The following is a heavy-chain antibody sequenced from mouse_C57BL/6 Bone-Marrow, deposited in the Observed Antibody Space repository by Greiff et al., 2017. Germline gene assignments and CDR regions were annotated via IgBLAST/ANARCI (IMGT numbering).Heavy chain of an antibody. J-gene: IGHJ2*01. CDR2: IHPTSGST. Sequence: QVQLQQPGAELVKPGASVKLSCKASGYTFTSYWMHWVKQRPGQGLEWIGMIHPTSGSTNYNEKFKSKATLTVDTSSSTAYMQLSSLTSEDSAVFYCARCTPVVATNYFDCWGQGTTLTVSS. D-gene: IGHD1-1*01. CDR1: GYTFTSYW. V-gene: IGHV1-64*01. CDR3: ARCTPVVATNYFDC.